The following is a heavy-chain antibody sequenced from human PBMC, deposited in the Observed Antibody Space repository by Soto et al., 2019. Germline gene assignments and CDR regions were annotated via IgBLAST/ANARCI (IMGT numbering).Heavy chain of an antibody. CDR1: GYTFTSYG. CDR2: ISAYNGNT. V-gene: IGHV1-18*01. D-gene: IGHD5-12*01. CDR3: ARVWLAPTGGWFDP. Sequence: QVQLVQSGDEVKKPGASVKVSCKASGYTFTSYGISWVRQAPGQGLEWMGWISAYNGNTNYAHKVQGRVTMTTDTSTSTAYMELRRLRSDDTAVYYCARVWLAPTGGWFDPWGQGPLVTVSS. J-gene: IGHJ5*02.